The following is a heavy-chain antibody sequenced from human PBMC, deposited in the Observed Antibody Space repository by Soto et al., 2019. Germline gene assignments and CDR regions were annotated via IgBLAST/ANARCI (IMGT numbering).Heavy chain of an antibody. V-gene: IGHV3-30*03. CDR3: ARSEGRFLEWFHFDY. CDR2: ISYDGSDK. CDR1: RFTISGHA. D-gene: IGHD3-3*01. Sequence: GGSLRLSCAASRFTISGHAMHWVRQAPGKGLEWLAVISYDGSDKFYGDSVKGRFTISRDNAKNTLSLQMHSLRAEDTAVYYCARSEGRFLEWFHFDYWGQGTLVTVSS. J-gene: IGHJ4*02.